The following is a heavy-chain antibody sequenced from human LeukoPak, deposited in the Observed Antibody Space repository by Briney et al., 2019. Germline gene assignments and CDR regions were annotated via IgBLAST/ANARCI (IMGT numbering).Heavy chain of an antibody. D-gene: IGHD3-9*01. CDR2: IYYSGST. J-gene: IGHJ4*02. CDR1: GGSISSSSYY. CDR3: ARDGDLLRYFDWFLDY. V-gene: IGHV4-39*07. Sequence: SETLSLTCTVSGGSISSSSYYWGWIRQPPGKGLEWIGSIYYSGSTYYNPSLKSRVTISVDKSKNQFSLKLSAVPAADTAVYYCARDGDLLRYFDWFLDYWGQGTLVTVSS.